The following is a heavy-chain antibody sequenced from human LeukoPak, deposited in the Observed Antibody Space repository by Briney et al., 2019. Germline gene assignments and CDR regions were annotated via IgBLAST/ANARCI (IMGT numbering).Heavy chain of an antibody. CDR2: ISARGDNT. V-gene: IGHV3-23*01. CDR3: AKEKGFMNPFDC. J-gene: IGHJ4*02. CDR1: GFTFSSYG. Sequence: PGGSLRLTCAASGFTFSSYGMAWVRQAPGKGLEWVSAISARGDNTYYADSVKGRFTISRDNSKNTLYLQMNSLRAEDTAVYYCAKEKGFMNPFDCWGPGTLVTVSS.